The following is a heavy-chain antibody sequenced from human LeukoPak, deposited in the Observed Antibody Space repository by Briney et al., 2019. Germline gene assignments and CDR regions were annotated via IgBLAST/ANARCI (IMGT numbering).Heavy chain of an antibody. Sequence: GESLKISCKGSGYSFASFWIGWVRQMPGKGLEWMGVIYPADSDTRYSPSFQGQVTISADKSTSTAYLQWSTLKASDTAIYYCARQSAAAKYTNWFDPWGQGTLVTVSS. CDR1: GYSFASFW. D-gene: IGHD2-2*01. J-gene: IGHJ5*02. CDR3: ARQSAAAKYTNWFDP. CDR2: IYPADSDT. V-gene: IGHV5-51*01.